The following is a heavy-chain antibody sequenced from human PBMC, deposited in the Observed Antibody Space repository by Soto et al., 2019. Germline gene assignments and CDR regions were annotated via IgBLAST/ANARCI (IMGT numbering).Heavy chain of an antibody. CDR2: IYYSGST. J-gene: IGHJ4*02. V-gene: IGHV4-59*08. Sequence: SETLSLTCPVSGDSLSSYYLSWIRQPPGKGLEWIGYIYYSGSTNYNPSLKSRVTISVDTSKNQFSLKLSSVTAADTAVYYCARKDYFDYWGQGTLVTVSS. CDR1: GDSLSSYY. CDR3: ARKDYFDY.